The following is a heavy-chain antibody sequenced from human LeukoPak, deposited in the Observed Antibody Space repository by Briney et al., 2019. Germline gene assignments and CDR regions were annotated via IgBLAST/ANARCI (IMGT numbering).Heavy chain of an antibody. J-gene: IGHJ4*02. V-gene: IGHV1-8*01. Sequence: GASVKVSCKASGYTFTSYDINWVRQATGQGLEWMGWMNPNSGNTGYAQKLQGRVTMTTDTSTSTAYMELRSLRSDDTAVYYCARDPVAGIIPHVYYFDYWGQETLVTVSS. D-gene: IGHD6-19*01. CDR2: MNPNSGNT. CDR1: GYTFTSYD. CDR3: ARDPVAGIIPHVYYFDY.